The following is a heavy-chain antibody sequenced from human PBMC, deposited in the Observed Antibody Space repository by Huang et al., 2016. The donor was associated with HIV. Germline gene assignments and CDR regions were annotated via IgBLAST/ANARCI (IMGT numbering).Heavy chain of an antibody. J-gene: IGHJ4*02. V-gene: IGHV3-74*01. CDR3: ARDPRIQSWLNFFDY. Sequence: EVQLVESGGGLVQPGGSLRLSCAASGFSISSYWMHWVRRAPGKGLLWVLRINSEGSSTSYADSVKGRFTISRDNAKNTLYLQMNSLRAEDTAVYYCARDPRIQSWLNFFDYWGQGTLVSVSS. CDR1: GFSISSYW. D-gene: IGHD3-22*01. CDR2: INSEGSST.